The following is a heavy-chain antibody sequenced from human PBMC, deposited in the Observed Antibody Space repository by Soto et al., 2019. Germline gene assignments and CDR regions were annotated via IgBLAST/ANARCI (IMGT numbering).Heavy chain of an antibody. J-gene: IGHJ4*02. D-gene: IGHD4-17*01. V-gene: IGHV1-18*01. CDR2: ITTYNDNT. Sequence: QVQMVQSGAEVKKPGASVKVSCKGSGYTFTSFGITWVRQAPGQGLEWMGWITTYNDNTNYAQKFQGRVTMTTDTSTSTAHMELSSLRSDDTAVYYCARVAGVKGYHYVDASDYWGQGTLVTVSS. CDR1: GYTFTSFG. CDR3: ARVAGVKGYHYVDASDY.